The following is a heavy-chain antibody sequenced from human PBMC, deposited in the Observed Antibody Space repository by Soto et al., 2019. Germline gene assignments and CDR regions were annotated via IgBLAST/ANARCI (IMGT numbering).Heavy chain of an antibody. D-gene: IGHD3-22*01. CDR1: GYTFTSYA. V-gene: IGHV1-3*01. Sequence: ASVKVSCKASGYTFTSYAMHWVRQAPGQRLEWMGWINAGNGNTKYSQKFQGRVTITRDTSASTAYMELSSLRSEDTALYYCARGHGTYYYDSSGYRDAFDIWGQGTMVTVSS. CDR2: INAGNGNT. J-gene: IGHJ3*02. CDR3: ARGHGTYYYDSSGYRDAFDI.